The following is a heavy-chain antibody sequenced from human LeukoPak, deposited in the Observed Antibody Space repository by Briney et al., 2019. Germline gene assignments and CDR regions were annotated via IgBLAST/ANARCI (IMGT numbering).Heavy chain of an antibody. CDR1: GIPFSNYS. CDR3: ARVNSALVVSSEGSWAGSLGFGH. Sequence: GGSLRLSCAASGIPFSNYSLTWVRQAPGKGLVWVSSISGSSRYIHYSDSVRGRFSISRDNAKNSVYLQMDSLTADDTAVYYCARVNSALVVSSEGSWAGSLGFGHWGQGILVIVSS. V-gene: IGHV3-21*06. D-gene: IGHD3-22*01. CDR2: ISGSSRYI. J-gene: IGHJ4*02.